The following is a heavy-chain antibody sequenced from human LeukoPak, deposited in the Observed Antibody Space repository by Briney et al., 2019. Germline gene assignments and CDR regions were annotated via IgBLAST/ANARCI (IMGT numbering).Heavy chain of an antibody. CDR3: ARDTGIAAAAPRWFDP. CDR1: GYTFTSYG. V-gene: IGHV1-18*04. J-gene: IGHJ5*02. D-gene: IGHD6-13*01. CDR2: ISAYNGNT. Sequence: GASVKVSCKASGYTFTSYGISWVRQAPGQGLEWMGWISAYNGNTNYAQKLQGRVTMTTDTSTSTAYMEQRSLRSDDTAVYYCARDTGIAAAAPRWFDPWGQGTLVTVSS.